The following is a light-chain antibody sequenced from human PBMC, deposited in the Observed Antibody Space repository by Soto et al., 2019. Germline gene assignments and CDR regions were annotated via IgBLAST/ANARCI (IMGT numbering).Light chain of an antibody. V-gene: IGKV3-20*01. CDR1: QSVSSSY. Sequence: EIVLTQSPGTLSLSPGERATLSCRASQSVSSSYLAWYQQKPGQAPRLLIYGASSRATGIPGRFSGSGSGTDFTLTISRLEPEYLAVYYCQQDGKSPVTFGPVTKVDI. CDR2: GAS. J-gene: IGKJ3*01. CDR3: QQDGKSPVT.